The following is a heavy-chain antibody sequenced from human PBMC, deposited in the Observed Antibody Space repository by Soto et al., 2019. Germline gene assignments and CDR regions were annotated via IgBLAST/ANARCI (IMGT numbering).Heavy chain of an antibody. D-gene: IGHD3-16*01. V-gene: IGHV1-69*04. CDR3: ERVAEVGTLTKCYYYYMDV. CDR1: GDTFSNHT. J-gene: IGHJ6*03. Sequence: QVQLVQSGAEVKKPGSSVKVSCTASGDTFSNHTISWVRQAPGQGLAWMGRIIPILGVSHYAQKFQGRVTITSDKYTSTGYMGLRSVRSADRDVYYCERVAEVGTLTKCYYYYMDVWGKGTTVTVSS. CDR2: IIPILGVS.